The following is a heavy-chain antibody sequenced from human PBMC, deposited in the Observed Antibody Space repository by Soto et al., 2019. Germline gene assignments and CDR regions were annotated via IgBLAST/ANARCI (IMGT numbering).Heavy chain of an antibody. Sequence: QVQLVQSGAEVKKPGSSVKVSCKASGGTFSSYTISWVRQAPGQGLEWMGRIIPILGIANYAQKFQGRVTMPADKSTSTAYMARSSLRSEDTAVYFCARAERGLNWFDPWGPGTLVTVSS. J-gene: IGHJ5*02. CDR1: GGTFSSYT. V-gene: IGHV1-69*02. CDR3: ARAERGLNWFDP. CDR2: IIPILGIA. D-gene: IGHD1-26*01.